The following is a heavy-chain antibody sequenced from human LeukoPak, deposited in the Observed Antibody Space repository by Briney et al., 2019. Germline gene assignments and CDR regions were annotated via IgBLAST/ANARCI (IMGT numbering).Heavy chain of an antibody. J-gene: IGHJ4*02. CDR3: ARRVGYCSGGSCYSKYYFDY. Sequence: ESLKISCKGSGYSFTSYWIGWVRQMPGKGLELMGIIYPGDSDTRYSPSFQGQVTISADKSISTAYLQWSSLKASDPAMYYCARRVGYCSGGSCYSKYYFDYWGQGTLVTVSS. CDR1: GYSFTSYW. V-gene: IGHV5-51*01. CDR2: IYPGDSDT. D-gene: IGHD2-15*01.